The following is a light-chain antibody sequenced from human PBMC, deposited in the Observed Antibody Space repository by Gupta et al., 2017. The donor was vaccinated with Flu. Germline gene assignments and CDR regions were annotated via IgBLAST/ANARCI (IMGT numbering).Light chain of an antibody. CDR3: QSYDSSLIGYV. Sequence: LTQPPSASAAPGQVVTISCTGSTSNIGTVYDVHWYQHLPGTAPRLLIYATNHRPSGVPDRFSGSKSGTSASLAITGLQAEDEADYYCQSYDSSLIGYVFGTGTKLTVL. V-gene: IGLV1-40*01. CDR2: ATN. J-gene: IGLJ1*01. CDR1: TSNIGTVYD.